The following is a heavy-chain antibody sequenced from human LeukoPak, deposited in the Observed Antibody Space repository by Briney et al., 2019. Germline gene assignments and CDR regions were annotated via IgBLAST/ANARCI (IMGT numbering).Heavy chain of an antibody. Sequence: PSETLSPTCTVSGGSIRSSSYNWGWIRQPPGKGLEWIGSIYHSGSTYYNSSLKSRVIISVDTSKNQFSLKLSSVTAADTAVYYCARCSAGLLSDYYYYYMDVWGKGTTVTISS. CDR1: GGSIRSSSYN. J-gene: IGHJ6*03. V-gene: IGHV4-39*07. CDR2: IYHSGST. D-gene: IGHD3-16*02. CDR3: ARCSAGLLSDYYYYYMDV.